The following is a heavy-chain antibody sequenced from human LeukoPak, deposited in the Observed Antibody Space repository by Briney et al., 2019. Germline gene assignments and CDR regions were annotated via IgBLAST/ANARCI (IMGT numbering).Heavy chain of an antibody. J-gene: IGHJ5*02. Sequence: PGGSLRLSCAASGFTVSNNYMSWVRQAPGKGLEWVSVIYSDGSTYYADSVKGRFTISRDNFKNTLYLQMDSLRAEDTAVYYCARDRSSGWYLTPGFDPWGQGTLVTVSS. CDR1: GFTVSNNY. D-gene: IGHD6-19*01. V-gene: IGHV3-66*01. CDR3: ARDRSSGWYLTPGFDP. CDR2: IYSDGST.